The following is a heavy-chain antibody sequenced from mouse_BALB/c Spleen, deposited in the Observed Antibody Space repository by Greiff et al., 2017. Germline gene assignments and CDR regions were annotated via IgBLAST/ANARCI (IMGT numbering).Heavy chain of an antibody. V-gene: IGHV14-3*02. CDR3: ASDYYGSSKAWFAY. CDR2: IDPANGNT. D-gene: IGHD1-1*01. J-gene: IGHJ3*01. CDR1: GFNIKDTY. Sequence: VQLQQSGAELVKPGASVKLSCTASGFNIKDTYMHWVKQRPEQGLEWIGRIDPANGNTKYDPKFQGKATITADTSSNTAYLQLSSLTSEDTAVYYCASDYYGSSKAWFAYWGQGTLVTVSA.